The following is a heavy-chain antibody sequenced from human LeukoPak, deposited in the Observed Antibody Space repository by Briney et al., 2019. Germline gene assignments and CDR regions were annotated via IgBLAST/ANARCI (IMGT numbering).Heavy chain of an antibody. Sequence: PSQTLSLTCTVSGGSISSGGYYWSWIRQHPGKGLEWIGYIYYSGSTYYNPSLKSRVTISVDTSKNQFSLKLSSVTAADTAVYYCARGFGELLGGHYYYYGMDVWGQGTTVTVSS. CDR1: GGSISSGGYY. V-gene: IGHV4-31*03. J-gene: IGHJ6*02. CDR3: ARGFGELLGGHYYYYGMDV. D-gene: IGHD3-10*01. CDR2: IYYSGST.